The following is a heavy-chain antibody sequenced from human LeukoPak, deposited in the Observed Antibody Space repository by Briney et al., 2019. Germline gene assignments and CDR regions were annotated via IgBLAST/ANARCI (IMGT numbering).Heavy chain of an antibody. CDR1: GGSISSSSYY. CDR3: AKNGYSKYYYDSSGQGAFDI. J-gene: IGHJ3*02. V-gene: IGHV4-61*02. CDR2: IYTSEST. Sequence: PSETLSLTCTVSGGSISSSSYYWSWIRQPAGKGLEWIGRIYTSESTNYNPSLKSRVTMSVDTSKNQFSLKLSSVTAADTAVYYCAKNGYSKYYYDSSGQGAFDIWGQGTMVTVSS. D-gene: IGHD3-22*01.